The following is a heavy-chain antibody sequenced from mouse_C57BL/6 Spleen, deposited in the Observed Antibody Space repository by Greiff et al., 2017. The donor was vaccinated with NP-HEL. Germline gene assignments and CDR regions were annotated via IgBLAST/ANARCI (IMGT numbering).Heavy chain of an antibody. CDR1: GFTFSDYG. Sequence: EVHLVESGGGLVKPGGSLKLSCAASGFTFSDYGMHWVRQAPEKGLEWVAYISSGSSTIYYADTVKGRFTISRDNAKNTLFLQMTSLRPEDTAMYYCARGLYSNYVSYFDYWGQGTTLTVSS. D-gene: IGHD2-5*01. CDR2: ISSGSSTI. J-gene: IGHJ2*01. CDR3: ARGLYSNYVSYFDY. V-gene: IGHV5-17*01.